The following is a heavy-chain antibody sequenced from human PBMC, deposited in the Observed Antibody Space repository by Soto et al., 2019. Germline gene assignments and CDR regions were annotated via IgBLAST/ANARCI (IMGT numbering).Heavy chain of an antibody. J-gene: IGHJ6*02. CDR1: GGTFSSYA. CDR3: AWRTDFWSGYYTHYYYGMDV. CDR2: IIPIFGTA. Sequence: ASVKVSCKAPGGTFSSYAISWVRQAPGQGLEWMGGIIPIFGTANYAQKFQGRVTITADESTSTAYMELSSLRSEDTAVYYCAWRTDFWSGYYTHYYYGMDVWGQGTTVTVSS. D-gene: IGHD3-3*01. V-gene: IGHV1-69*13.